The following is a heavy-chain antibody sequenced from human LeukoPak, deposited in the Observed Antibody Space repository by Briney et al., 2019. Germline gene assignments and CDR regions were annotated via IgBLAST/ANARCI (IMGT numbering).Heavy chain of an antibody. CDR2: ISSSGSTI. D-gene: IGHD6-6*01. Sequence: GGSLRLSCAASGFTFSDYYMSWIRQAPGKGLEWVSYISSSGSTIYYADSAKGRFTISRDNAKNSLYLQMNSLRAEDTAVYYCARDVGGAARIFVFDYWGQGTLVTVSS. V-gene: IGHV3-11*01. J-gene: IGHJ4*02. CDR3: ARDVGGAARIFVFDY. CDR1: GFTFSDYY.